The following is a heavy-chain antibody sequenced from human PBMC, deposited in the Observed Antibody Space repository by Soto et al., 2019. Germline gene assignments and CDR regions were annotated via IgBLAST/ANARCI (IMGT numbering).Heavy chain of an antibody. D-gene: IGHD4-17*01. Sequence: QVQLQQWGAGLLKPSETLSLTCAVYGGSFSGYYWSWIRQPPGKGLEWIGEINHSGSTNYNPSLTSRVTISVDTSKNQFSLKRSSVTAADTAVYYCANGGGYGDYYYYGMDVWGQGTTVTVSS. CDR3: ANGGGYGDYYYYGMDV. J-gene: IGHJ6*02. CDR1: GGSFSGYY. V-gene: IGHV4-34*01. CDR2: INHSGST.